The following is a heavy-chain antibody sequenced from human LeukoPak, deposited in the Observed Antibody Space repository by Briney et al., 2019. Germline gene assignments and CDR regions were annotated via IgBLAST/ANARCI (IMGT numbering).Heavy chain of an antibody. CDR2: IYHSGST. D-gene: IGHD6-13*01. J-gene: IGHJ5*02. CDR3: ARDTGSSSWEENNWFDP. V-gene: IGHV4-30-2*01. CDR1: GGSISSGGYY. Sequence: PSQTLSLTCTVSGGSISSGGYYWSWIRQPPGTGLEWIGYIYHSGSTYYNPSLKSRVTISVDRSKNQFSLKLSSVTAADTAVYYCARDTGSSSWEENNWFDPWGQGTLVTVSS.